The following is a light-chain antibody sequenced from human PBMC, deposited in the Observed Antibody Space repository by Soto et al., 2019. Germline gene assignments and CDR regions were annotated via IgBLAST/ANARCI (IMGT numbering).Light chain of an antibody. V-gene: IGLV2-14*01. CDR1: NSDIGGYNY. J-gene: IGLJ1*01. CDR2: EVI. CDR3: SSYRSVGTIV. Sequence: QSALTQPASVSGSPGQSITISCTGTNSDIGGYNYVSWYQQHPGKAPKVIIYEVINRSSGVSNRFSGSKSVNAAYLTISGLQAEDDADYYCSSYRSVGTIVFGTGTKVTVL.